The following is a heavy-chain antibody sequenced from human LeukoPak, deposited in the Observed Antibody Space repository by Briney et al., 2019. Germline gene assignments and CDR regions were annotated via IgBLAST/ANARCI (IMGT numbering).Heavy chain of an antibody. CDR3: ARLNGSGSYLVDY. Sequence: GGSLRLSCAASGFTFSSYSMNWVRQAPGKGLEWVSSISSSSSYIYYADSVKGRFTISRDNAKNSLYLQMNSLRAEDTAVYYCARLNGSGSYLVDYWGQGTLVTVSS. CDR2: ISSSSSYI. CDR1: GFTFSSYS. J-gene: IGHJ4*02. D-gene: IGHD3-10*01. V-gene: IGHV3-21*01.